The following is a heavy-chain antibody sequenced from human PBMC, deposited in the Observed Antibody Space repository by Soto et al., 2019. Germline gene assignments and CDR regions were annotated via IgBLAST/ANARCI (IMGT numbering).Heavy chain of an antibody. Sequence: QVTLKESGPVLVKPTETLTLTCTVSGFSLSNARMGVSWIRQPPGKALEWLAHIFSNDEKSYSTSLKSRLTTAKDTSKSQVALTMTNMDPVDTATYYCARIHHMAVAGTLIDYWGQGTLVTVSS. D-gene: IGHD6-19*01. V-gene: IGHV2-26*01. J-gene: IGHJ4*02. CDR3: ARIHHMAVAGTLIDY. CDR1: GFSLSNARMG. CDR2: IFSNDEK.